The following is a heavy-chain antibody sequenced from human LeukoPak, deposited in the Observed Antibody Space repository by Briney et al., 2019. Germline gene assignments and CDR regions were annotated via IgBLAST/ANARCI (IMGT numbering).Heavy chain of an antibody. D-gene: IGHD3-10*01. CDR1: GYSISSSSY. J-gene: IGHJ4*02. V-gene: IGHV4-38-2*01. Sequence: PSETLSLTCAVSGYSISSSSYWGWIRQPPGMRLEWIGSIYHSGSTHYNPSLRSRVTISVETSKNQFSLKLSSVTAADPAVYCTSGYFDYWGQGALVTVSS. CDR2: IYHSGST. CDR3: SGYFDY.